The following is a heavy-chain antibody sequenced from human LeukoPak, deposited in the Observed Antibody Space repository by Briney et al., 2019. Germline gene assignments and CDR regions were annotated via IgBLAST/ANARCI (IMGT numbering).Heavy chain of an antibody. V-gene: IGHV4-34*01. J-gene: IGHJ4*02. D-gene: IGHD4-17*01. CDR2: INHSGST. CDR3: ARGSHYGPVDY. CDR1: GGSFSGYY. Sequence: PSETLSLTCAVYGGSFSGYYWSWIRQPPGKGLEWIGEINHSGSTNYNPSLKSRVTISVDTSKNQFSLKLSSVTAADTAVYYCARGSHYGPVDYWGQGTLVTVSS.